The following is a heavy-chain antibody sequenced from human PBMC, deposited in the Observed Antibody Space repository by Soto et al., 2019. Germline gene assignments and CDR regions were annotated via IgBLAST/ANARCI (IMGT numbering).Heavy chain of an antibody. D-gene: IGHD3-22*01. CDR1: GFIFSTYS. J-gene: IGHJ6*02. CDR2: ISTSTSTI. CDR3: ASDGRASSDYSTHDYYFSGMDV. V-gene: IGHV3-48*02. Sequence: PGGSLRLSCAASGFIFSTYSMNWVRQAPGKXLEWVSYISTSTSTIYYADSVKGRFTISRDNAKNSLYLQMNSLRDEDTAVYFCASDGRASSDYSTHDYYFSGMDVWGQGTTVTVSS.